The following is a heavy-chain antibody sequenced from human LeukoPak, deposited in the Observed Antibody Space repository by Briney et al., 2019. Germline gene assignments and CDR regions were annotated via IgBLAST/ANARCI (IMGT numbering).Heavy chain of an antibody. Sequence: ASVKVSCKASGYTFTSYYMHWVRQTPGQGLEWMGIINPSGGSTSYAQKFQGRVTMTRDTSTSTVYMELSSLRSEDTAVYYCARGQCGGDCYTDSVYYFDYWGQGTLVTVSS. CDR2: INPSGGST. CDR3: ARGQCGGDCYTDSVYYFDY. J-gene: IGHJ4*02. D-gene: IGHD2-21*02. V-gene: IGHV1-46*01. CDR1: GYTFTSYY.